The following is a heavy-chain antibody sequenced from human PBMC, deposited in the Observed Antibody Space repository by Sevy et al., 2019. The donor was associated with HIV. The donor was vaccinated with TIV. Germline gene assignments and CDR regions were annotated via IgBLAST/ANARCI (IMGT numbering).Heavy chain of an antibody. J-gene: IGHJ4*02. CDR1: GGSFSGYY. CDR3: ARGAGYYDSSGYLH. D-gene: IGHD3-22*01. CDR2: INHSGST. Sequence: SETLSLTCAVYGGSFSGYYWSWIRQPPGKGLEWIGEINHSGSTNYNPSLKSRVTISVDTSKNQFSLKLSSVTAADTAVYYCARGAGYYDSSGYLHWGQGTLVTASS. V-gene: IGHV4-34*01.